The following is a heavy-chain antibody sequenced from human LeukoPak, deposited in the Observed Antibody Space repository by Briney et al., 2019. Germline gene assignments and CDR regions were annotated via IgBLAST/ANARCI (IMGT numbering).Heavy chain of an antibody. CDR1: GYTFTGYY. D-gene: IGHD6-13*01. J-gene: IGHJ6*03. Sequence: GASVKVSCKASGYTFTGYYMHWVRQAPGQGLEWMGWINPNSGGTNYAQKFQGRVTMTRDTSISTAYMELSRLRSDDTAVYYCARGQQLGTYYYMDVWGKGTTVTISS. V-gene: IGHV1-2*02. CDR3: ARGQQLGTYYYMDV. CDR2: INPNSGGT.